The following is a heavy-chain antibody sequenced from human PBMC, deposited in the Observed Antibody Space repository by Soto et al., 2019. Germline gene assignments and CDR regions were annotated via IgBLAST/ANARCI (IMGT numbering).Heavy chain of an antibody. D-gene: IGHD3-22*01. CDR3: AKDRQSRSYYESAGHYND. Sequence: EVQLLESGGGLVQPGGSLRLTCVGSGFTFRNQDMRWVRQAPGKGLEWVSGISGRGGVTYYADSVTGRFTISRDNSKNTLYLQMNNLRANDTAVYYCAKDRQSRSYYESAGHYNDWGQGTLVTVSS. CDR1: GFTFRNQD. CDR2: ISGRGGVT. V-gene: IGHV3-23*01. J-gene: IGHJ4*02.